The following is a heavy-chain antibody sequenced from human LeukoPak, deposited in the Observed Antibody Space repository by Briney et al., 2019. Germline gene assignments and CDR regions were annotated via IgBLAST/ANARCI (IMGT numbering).Heavy chain of an antibody. Sequence: PSETLSLTCTVPVGSIISYYCSWIRQPAGKGLEWIGRIYTSGSTNYNPSLKSRVTMSVDTSKNQFSLKLSSVTAADTAVYYCARNRGGRAMVTVSEVNWFDPWGQGTLVTVSS. CDR3: ARNRGGRAMVTVSEVNWFDP. V-gene: IGHV4-4*07. CDR2: IYTSGST. CDR1: VGSIISYY. D-gene: IGHD5-18*01. J-gene: IGHJ5*02.